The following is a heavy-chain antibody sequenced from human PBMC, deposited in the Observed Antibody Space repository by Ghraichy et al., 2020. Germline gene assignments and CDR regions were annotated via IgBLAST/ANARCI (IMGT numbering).Heavy chain of an antibody. CDR2: ISGSGGST. D-gene: IGHD6-19*01. J-gene: IGHJ4*02. CDR3: AISLYSSGWYYFDY. CDR1: GFTFSSYA. V-gene: IGHV3-23*01. Sequence: GGSLRLSCAASGFTFSSYAMSWVRQAPGKGLEWVSAISGSGGSTYYADSVKGRFTISRDNSKNTLYLQMNSLRAEDTAVYYCAISLYSSGWYYFDYWGQGTLVTVSS.